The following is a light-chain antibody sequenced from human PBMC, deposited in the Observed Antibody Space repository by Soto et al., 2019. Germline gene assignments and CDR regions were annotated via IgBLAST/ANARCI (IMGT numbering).Light chain of an antibody. Sequence: DIQMTQSPSTLSASVGDTVIITCRASQTINRWLAWYQQKSGKAPKVLIYMASNLERGAPSRFSGSGSGTDFTLTISNLQPDDVATYYCQKYLSYPWTFGQGTKVEIK. J-gene: IGKJ1*01. CDR1: QTINRW. V-gene: IGKV1-5*03. CDR3: QKYLSYPWT. CDR2: MAS.